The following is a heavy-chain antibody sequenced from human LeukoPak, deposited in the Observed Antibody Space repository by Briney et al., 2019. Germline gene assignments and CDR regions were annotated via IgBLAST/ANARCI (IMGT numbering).Heavy chain of an antibody. J-gene: IGHJ6*03. CDR2: IYPGDSDT. Sequence: GESLKISCKGSGYSFTSYWIGWVRQMPGKGLEWKGIIYPGDSDTRYSPSFQGQVTISADKSISTAYLQWSSLKASDTAMYYCARIRYSNYYYYYYMDVWGKGTTVTISS. V-gene: IGHV5-51*01. CDR1: GYSFTSYW. D-gene: IGHD3-9*01. CDR3: ARIRYSNYYYYYYMDV.